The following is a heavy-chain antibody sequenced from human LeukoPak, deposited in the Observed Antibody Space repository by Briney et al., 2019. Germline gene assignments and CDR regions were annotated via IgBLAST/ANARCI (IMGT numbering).Heavy chain of an antibody. V-gene: IGHV4-59*08. J-gene: IGHJ4*02. CDR3: ARQSHPSSSSWFLDY. D-gene: IGHD6-13*01. CDR2: IYYSGST. CDR1: GGSISGYY. Sequence: SETLSLTCTVSGGSISGYYWSWIRQPPGKGLEWIGYIYYSGSTNYNPSLKSRVTISVDMSKNQFSLNLSSVTAADTAVYYCARQSHPSSSSWFLDYWGQGTLVTVSS.